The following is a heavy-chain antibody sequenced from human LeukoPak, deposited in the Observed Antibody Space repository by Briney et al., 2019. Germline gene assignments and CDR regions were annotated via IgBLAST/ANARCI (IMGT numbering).Heavy chain of an antibody. V-gene: IGHV1-2*06. CDR1: GYTFTGYY. CDR3: ARDFYYGSGSK. D-gene: IGHD3-10*01. J-gene: IGHJ4*02. Sequence: ASVKVSCKASGYTFTGYYMQWVPLAPGQGREGMGRINPNRGGTNYAQKFQGRVTITRDTSHSTAYVDLSSLRSDATAVYSCARDFYYGSGSKGGQGTRVSVSS. CDR2: INPNRGGT.